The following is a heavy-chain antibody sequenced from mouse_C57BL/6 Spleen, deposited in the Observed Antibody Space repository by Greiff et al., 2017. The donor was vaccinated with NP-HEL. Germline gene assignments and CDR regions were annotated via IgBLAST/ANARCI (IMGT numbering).Heavy chain of an antibody. D-gene: IGHD2-1*01. V-gene: IGHV2-5*01. Sequence: QLQPSGPGLVQPSQSLSITCPVSGFSLTRYGVHWVRQSPGKGLEWLGVIWRGGSTDYNAAFMSRLSITKDNSKSQVFFKMNSLQADDTAIYYCAKMEVNWYFDVWGTGTTVTVSS. J-gene: IGHJ1*03. CDR1: GFSLTRYG. CDR2: IWRGGST. CDR3: AKMEVNWYFDV.